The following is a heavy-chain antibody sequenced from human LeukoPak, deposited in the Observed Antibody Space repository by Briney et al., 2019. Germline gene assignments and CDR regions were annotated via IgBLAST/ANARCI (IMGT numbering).Heavy chain of an antibody. Sequence: PSETLSLTCTVSGGSISSSSYYWGWIRQPPGKGLEWIGSIYYSGSTYYNPSLKSRVTISVDTSKNQFSLKLSSVTAADTAVYYCARHYFATHLPNWFDPWGQGTLVTVSS. D-gene: IGHD3-10*01. CDR3: ARHYFATHLPNWFDP. CDR2: IYYSGST. CDR1: GGSISSSSYY. V-gene: IGHV4-39*01. J-gene: IGHJ5*02.